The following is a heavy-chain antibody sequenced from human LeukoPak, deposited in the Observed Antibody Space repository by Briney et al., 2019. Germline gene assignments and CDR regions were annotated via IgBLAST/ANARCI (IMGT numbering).Heavy chain of an antibody. CDR1: GGTFSSYA. CDR3: ARGDTAMVLDY. D-gene: IGHD5-18*01. V-gene: IGHV1-69*06. CDR2: IIPIFGTA. Sequence: SVKVSCTASGGTFSSYAISWVRQAPGQGLEWMGGIIPIFGTANYAQKFQGRVTITADKSTSTAYMELSSLRSEDTAVYYCARGDTAMVLDYWGQGTLVPVSS. J-gene: IGHJ4*02.